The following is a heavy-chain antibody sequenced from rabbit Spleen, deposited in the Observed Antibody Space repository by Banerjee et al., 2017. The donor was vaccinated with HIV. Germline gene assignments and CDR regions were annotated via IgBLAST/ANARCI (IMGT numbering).Heavy chain of an antibody. D-gene: IGHD6-1*01. CDR2: IDTGSSGST. V-gene: IGHV1S40*01. J-gene: IGHJ4*01. CDR3: AGADYGYYGYGTTFNL. Sequence: QSLEESGGDLVKPGASLTLTCTASGFSFSSSYYMCWVRQAPGKGLEWIACIDTGSSGSTYYASWAKGRFTISKTSSTTVTLQMTSLTAADTATYFCAGADYGYYGYGTTFNLWGPGTLVTVS. CDR1: GFSFSSSYY.